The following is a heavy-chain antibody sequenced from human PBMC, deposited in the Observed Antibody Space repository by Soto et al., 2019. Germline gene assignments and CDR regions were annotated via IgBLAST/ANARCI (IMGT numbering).Heavy chain of an antibody. CDR1: GDSISSYY. CDR2: IYYSGST. Sequence: SETLSLTYTVAGDSISSYYWSWIRQPPGKGLEWIGYIYYSGSTNYNPSLKSRVTISVDTSKNQFSLKLSSVTAADTAVYYCARTNDILTLNDAFDIWGQGTMVTVSS. J-gene: IGHJ3*02. V-gene: IGHV4-59*01. D-gene: IGHD3-9*01. CDR3: ARTNDILTLNDAFDI.